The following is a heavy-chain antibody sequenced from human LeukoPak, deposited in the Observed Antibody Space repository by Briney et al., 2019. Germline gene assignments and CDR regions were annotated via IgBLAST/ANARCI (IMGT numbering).Heavy chain of an antibody. V-gene: IGHV1-18*01. D-gene: IGHD3-3*01. J-gene: IGHJ4*02. CDR1: GYTFTSYG. Sequence: ASVKVSCKASGYTFTSYGISWVRQAPGQGLEWMGWISAYNGNTNYAKNLQGRVTMTTDTSTSTAYMELRSLRSDDTAVYYCARGPSITIFGVVNDYWGQGTLVTVSS. CDR3: ARGPSITIFGVVNDY. CDR2: ISAYNGNT.